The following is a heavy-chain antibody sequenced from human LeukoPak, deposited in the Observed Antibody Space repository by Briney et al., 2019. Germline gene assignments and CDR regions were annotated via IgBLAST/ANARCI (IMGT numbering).Heavy chain of an antibody. CDR2: INQDGSKE. Sequence: GGSLRLSCTASGFIFSNYWMTWVRQASGKGRDWVAQINQDGSKEYYIDSVKARFSISRDNARNSLSLQMNSLRAEDTAVYYCVRDGGVSGYDLLDYWGQGTLVTVSS. CDR3: VRDGGVSGYDLLDY. D-gene: IGHD5-12*01. J-gene: IGHJ4*02. V-gene: IGHV3-7*01. CDR1: GFIFSNYW.